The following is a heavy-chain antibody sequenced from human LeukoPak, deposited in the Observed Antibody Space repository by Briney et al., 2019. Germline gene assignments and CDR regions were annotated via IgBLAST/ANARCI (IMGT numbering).Heavy chain of an antibody. D-gene: IGHD3-3*01. Sequence: PSETLSLTCTVSGGSISSTTYYWGWFRQSPGKGLEWIGSVSYSGNTYYSPSLTGRVSISVDTSKNQFSLNLRFVTAADTAVYYCASPWGELWSGHLNWFHPWGQGTLVTVSS. CDR2: VSYSGNT. J-gene: IGHJ5*02. CDR3: ASPWGELWSGHLNWFHP. CDR1: GGSISSTTYY. V-gene: IGHV4-39*01.